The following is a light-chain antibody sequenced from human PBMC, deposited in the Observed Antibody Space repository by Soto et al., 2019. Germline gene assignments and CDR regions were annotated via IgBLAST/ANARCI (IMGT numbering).Light chain of an antibody. CDR1: QGISSS. J-gene: IGKJ3*01. Sequence: DIQMTQSPSSLSTSIGDRVTITCRASQGISSSLAWYQQKPGKAPSLLIYDASTLQSGVPSRFSGSGSGTDFTLTISSLHPEDVATYYCQKYKSAPYTFGPGTKVDIK. CDR3: QKYKSAPYT. CDR2: DAS. V-gene: IGKV1-27*01.